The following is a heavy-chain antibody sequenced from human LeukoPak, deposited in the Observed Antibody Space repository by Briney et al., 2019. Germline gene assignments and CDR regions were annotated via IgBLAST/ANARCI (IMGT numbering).Heavy chain of an antibody. D-gene: IGHD3-22*01. CDR1: GGSISSYY. Sequence: PPETLSLTCTVAGGSISSYYWSWIRQPAGKEMEWSGRAHSSGGANYNTSLKSRVTMSVQTSKNQLSLKLSSVPAADTAVYYCARGSTGSYRFDYWGQGTLVTVSS. CDR3: ARGSTGSYRFDY. V-gene: IGHV4-4*07. CDR2: AHSSGGA. J-gene: IGHJ4*02.